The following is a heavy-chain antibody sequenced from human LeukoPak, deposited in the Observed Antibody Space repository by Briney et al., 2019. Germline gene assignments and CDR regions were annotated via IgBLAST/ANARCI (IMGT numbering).Heavy chain of an antibody. CDR1: VFTFSGFS. CDR3: AKATGYSYDASDC. J-gene: IGHJ4*02. D-gene: IGHD5-18*01. Sequence: AGGSLRLSCAASVFTFSGFSMSWVRQAPWKGLEWVSGISGSGGNTYYADSVKGRFTISRDYSKNTLYLQMNSLRAEDTAVYYCAKATGYSYDASDCWGQGTLVTVSS. V-gene: IGHV3-23*01. CDR2: ISGSGGNT.